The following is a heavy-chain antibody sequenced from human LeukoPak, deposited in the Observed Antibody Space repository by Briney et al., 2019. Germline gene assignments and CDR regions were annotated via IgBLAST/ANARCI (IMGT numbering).Heavy chain of an antibody. J-gene: IGHJ3*02. CDR2: IYTSGST. CDR3: ARRGPYCSSTSCPLDAFDI. D-gene: IGHD2-2*01. V-gene: IGHV4-4*07. CDR1: GGSISSYY. Sequence: PSETLPLTCTVSGGSISSYYWSWIRQPAGKGLEWIGRIYTSGSTNYNPSLKSRVTMSVDTSKNQFSLKLSSVTAADTAVYYCARRGPYCSSTSCPLDAFDIWDQGTMVTVSS.